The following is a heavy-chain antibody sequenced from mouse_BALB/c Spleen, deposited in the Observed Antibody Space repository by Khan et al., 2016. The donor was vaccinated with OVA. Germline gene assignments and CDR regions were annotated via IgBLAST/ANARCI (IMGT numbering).Heavy chain of an antibody. J-gene: IGHJ3*01. CDR2: ISPGSGDT. V-gene: IGHV1-77*01. CDR1: GYTFTDYY. D-gene: IGHD1-2*01. CDR3: ARRNYFGYTCAY. Sequence: QVQLQQPGAEMARPGASVKLSCKASGYTFTDYYINWVKQRTGQGLEGIGEISPGSGDTYYNEKFKGKATLTADKSSSTAYRQLSSLTSEAPAVCFCARRNYFGYTCAYWGQGTLVTVSA.